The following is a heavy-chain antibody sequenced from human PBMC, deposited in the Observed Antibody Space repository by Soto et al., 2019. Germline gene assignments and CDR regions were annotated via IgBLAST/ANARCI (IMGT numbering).Heavy chain of an antibody. CDR3: ARVNCSGGSCYRYYYYGMDV. Sequence: GGSLRLSCAASGFTFSSYGMHWVRQAPGKGLEWVAVIWYDGSNKYYADSVKGRFTISRDNSKNTLYLQMNSLRAEDTAVYYCARVNCSGGSCYRYYYYGMDVWGQGTTVTVSS. J-gene: IGHJ6*02. D-gene: IGHD2-15*01. CDR2: IWYDGSNK. CDR1: GFTFSSYG. V-gene: IGHV3-33*01.